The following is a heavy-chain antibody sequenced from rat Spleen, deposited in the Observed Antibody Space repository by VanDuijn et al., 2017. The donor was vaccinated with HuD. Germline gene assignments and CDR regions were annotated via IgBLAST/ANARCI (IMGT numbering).Heavy chain of an antibody. CDR2: ITNTGATS. J-gene: IGHJ2*01. D-gene: IGHD1-2*01. Sequence: EVQLVESGGGLVQPGRSMKLSCVASGFTFDDYWMTWIRQAPGKGLEWVASITNTGATSYYSESVKGRFTVSRENAKSTLYLLMDSLRSEDTATYYCTRFPLGRSYKDYFDYWGQGVMVTVSS. V-gene: IGHV5-31*01. CDR1: GFTFDDYW. CDR3: TRFPLGRSYKDYFDY.